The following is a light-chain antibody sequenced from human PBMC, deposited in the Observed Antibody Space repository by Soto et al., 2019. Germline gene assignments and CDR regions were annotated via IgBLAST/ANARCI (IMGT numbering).Light chain of an antibody. J-gene: IGKJ1*01. CDR2: SAS. CDR3: QQYGSSPST. V-gene: IGKV3-20*01. CDR1: QSVSNDY. Sequence: EIVLTQSPCTLSLSPGDRATLSCTASQSVSNDYVAWVQQKPGQTPRLLIYSASRRATGVPDRFSGSGSGTDFTLTISGLEPEDFAVYYCQQYGSSPSTFGQGTKVDNK.